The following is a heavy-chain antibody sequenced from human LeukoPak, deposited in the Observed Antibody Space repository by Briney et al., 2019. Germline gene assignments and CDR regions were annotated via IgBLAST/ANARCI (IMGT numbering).Heavy chain of an antibody. CDR1: GYTFTSYY. CDR2: INPSGGST. V-gene: IGHV1-46*01. J-gene: IGHJ6*03. D-gene: IGHD3-22*01. Sequence: EASVKVSCKAFGYTFTSYYMHWVRQAPGQGLEWMGIINPSGGSTSYAQRFQGRVTMTRDMSTSTVYMELSSLRSEDTAVYHCARGYYYDSSGYRTRRDYYYYYMDVWGKGTTVTVSS. CDR3: ARGYYYDSSGYRTRRDYYYYYMDV.